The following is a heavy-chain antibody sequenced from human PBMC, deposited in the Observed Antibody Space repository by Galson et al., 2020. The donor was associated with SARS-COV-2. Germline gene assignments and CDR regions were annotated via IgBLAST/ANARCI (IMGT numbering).Heavy chain of an antibody. CDR1: GGSFSGHY. J-gene: IGHJ4*02. CDR3: ARGHLEISMIVVVFTAAAYYFDY. CDR2: INHSGST. Sequence: QWYDAESQASETLSLTCAVYGGSFSGHYWNWIRQSPGKGLQWIGEINHSGSTNYISSLKSRVTISLDTSKNQFSLKLSSVTAADTAVYYCARGHLEISMIVVVFTAAAYYFDYWGQGTLVTVFS. V-gene: IGHV4-34*01. D-gene: IGHD3-22*01.